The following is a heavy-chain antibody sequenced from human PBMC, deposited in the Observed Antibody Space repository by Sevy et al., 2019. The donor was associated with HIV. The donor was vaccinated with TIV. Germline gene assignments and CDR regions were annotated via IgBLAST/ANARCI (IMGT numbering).Heavy chain of an antibody. V-gene: IGHV3-11*06. CDR2: ISSSSSYT. CDR3: ARDGLEQAPVLYYYYGMDV. CDR1: GFTFSDYY. J-gene: IGHJ6*02. Sequence: GGSLRLSCAASGFTFSDYYMSWIRQAPGKGLEWVSYISSSSSYTNYADSVKGRFTISRDNAKNSLYLQMNSLRAEDTAVYYCARDGLEQAPVLYYYYGMDVWGQGTTVTVSS.